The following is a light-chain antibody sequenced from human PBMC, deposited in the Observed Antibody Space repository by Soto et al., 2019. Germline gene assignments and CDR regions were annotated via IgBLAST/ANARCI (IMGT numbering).Light chain of an antibody. Sequence: QAVVTQSSSASASLGSSVKFTCTLSSGHSSYIIAWHQQQPGKAPRYLMKVEGSGSYNKGSGVPDRFSGSSSGADRYLTISNLQFEDEADYYCETWDSNTHWVFGGGTKLTVL. CDR1: SGHSSYI. V-gene: IGLV4-60*02. J-gene: IGLJ3*02. CDR2: VEGSGSY. CDR3: ETWDSNTHWV.